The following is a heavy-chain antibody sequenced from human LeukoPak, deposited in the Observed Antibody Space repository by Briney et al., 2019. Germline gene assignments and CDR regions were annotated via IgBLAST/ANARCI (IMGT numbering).Heavy chain of an antibody. CDR2: INTDGTFT. CDR1: GSTFSDYR. D-gene: IGHD1-26*01. V-gene: IGHV3-74*01. CDR3: AREAKVGGALQY. Sequence: GGSLRLSCATSGSTFSDYRMHWVRQAPGKGLEWVSRINTDGTFTRYPDSVQGRFTISRDTAKNTLLLQMNSLRAEDTAVYYCAREAKVGGALQYWGQGTLVTVSS. J-gene: IGHJ4*02.